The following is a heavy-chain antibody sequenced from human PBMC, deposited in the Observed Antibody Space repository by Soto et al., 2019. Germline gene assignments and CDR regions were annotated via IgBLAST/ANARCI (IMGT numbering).Heavy chain of an antibody. V-gene: IGHV4-31*03. CDR3: AKLSCTSSPCYFPGWFDT. J-gene: IGHJ5*02. CDR2: VYYSGSS. CDR1: GDSISGGASF. Sequence: SETLSLTCTVSGDSISGGASFWSWIRQPPGKGLEWIANVYYSGSSYYNPSLKSRLTISVDTTKNQFSLQLKSMTAADTAVYYCAKLSCTSSPCYFPGWFDTWGQGTLVTVSS. D-gene: IGHD2-2*01.